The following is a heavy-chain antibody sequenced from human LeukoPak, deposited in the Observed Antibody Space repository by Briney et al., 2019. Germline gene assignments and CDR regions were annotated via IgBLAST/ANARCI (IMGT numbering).Heavy chain of an antibody. J-gene: IGHJ4*02. V-gene: IGHV3-53*05. D-gene: IGHD3-10*01. CDR2: IYSGGST. Sequence: GGSLRLSCAASGFTVSSNYMSWVRQAPGKGLEWVSVIYSGGSTYCADSVKGRFTISRDNSKNALYLQMNSLRAEDTAVYYCARDYGSGSYHDPGDYWGQGTLVTVSS. CDR1: GFTVSSNY. CDR3: ARDYGSGSYHDPGDY.